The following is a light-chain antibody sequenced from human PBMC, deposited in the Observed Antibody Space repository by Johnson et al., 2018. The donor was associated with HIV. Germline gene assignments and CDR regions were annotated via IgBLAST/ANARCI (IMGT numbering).Light chain of an antibody. Sequence: HSVLSQPPSVSAAPGQKVTISCSGSSSNIGNNYVSWYQQLPGTAPKLLIYDNNKRPSGIPDRFSGSKSGTSATLGITGPQTGDEADYYCGTWDSSLSAFYVFGTGTKVTVL. V-gene: IGLV1-51*01. CDR3: GTWDSSLSAFYV. CDR1: SSNIGNNY. CDR2: DNN. J-gene: IGLJ1*01.